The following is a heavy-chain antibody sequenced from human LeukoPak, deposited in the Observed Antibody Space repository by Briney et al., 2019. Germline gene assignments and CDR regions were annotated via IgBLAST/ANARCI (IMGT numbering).Heavy chain of an antibody. CDR1: GGSISTYY. D-gene: IGHD3-22*01. J-gene: IGHJ4*02. CDR3: ARASYYDSTAYIFDY. Sequence: PSETLSLTCTVSGGSISTYYWSWIRQPSGKGLEWIGYIYYSGSTTYNPSLKSRLTISVDTSKNQFSLKLSSVTTADTAVYYCARASYYDSTAYIFDYWGRGTLVTVSS. V-gene: IGHV4-59*01. CDR2: IYYSGST.